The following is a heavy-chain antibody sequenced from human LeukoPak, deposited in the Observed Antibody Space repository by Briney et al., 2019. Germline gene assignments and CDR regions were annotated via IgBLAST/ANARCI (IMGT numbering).Heavy chain of an antibody. V-gene: IGHV1-3*01. CDR3: AKDEKGYYHDTSGYPDAFDI. Sequence: ASVKVSCKASGYDFTSYAMHWVRQAPGQRLEWMGWINAGNGNTKYSQKFQDRVTVTRDTSTSTAHMELSSLRSEDTAVYYCAKDEKGYYHDTSGYPDAFDIWGQGTMVTVSS. CDR1: GYDFTSYA. J-gene: IGHJ3*02. D-gene: IGHD3-22*01. CDR2: INAGNGNT.